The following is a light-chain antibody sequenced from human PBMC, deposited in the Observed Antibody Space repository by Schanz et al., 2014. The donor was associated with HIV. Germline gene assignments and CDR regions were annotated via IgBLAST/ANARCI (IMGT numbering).Light chain of an antibody. J-gene: IGLJ3*02. CDR3: ATWDDSLSGV. CDR2: KDS. CDR1: SSNIGSNT. V-gene: IGLV1-47*01. Sequence: QSVLTQPPSASGTPGQRVTISCSGSSSNIGSNTVNWYQQLPGTAPKLLIYKDSRRPSGVPDRFSGSKSGNSASLAISGLRSEDEAHYYCATWDDSLSGVFGGGTKLTVL.